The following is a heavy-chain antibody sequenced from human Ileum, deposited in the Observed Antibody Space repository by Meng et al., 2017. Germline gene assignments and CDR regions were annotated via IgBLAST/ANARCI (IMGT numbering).Heavy chain of an antibody. CDR1: GGSVSSAGYQ. CDR3: ARDHWGSLDY. Sequence: HLQEPGQGQVGPSGTLSLICTVSGGSVSSAGYQWGWIRQPPGKGLEWIGYASTNYNPSLKSRVTISLDTSKNQFSLKLSSVTAADTAVYYCARDHWGSLDYWGQGILVTVSS. J-gene: IGHJ4*02. V-gene: IGHV4-61*08. CDR2: AST. D-gene: IGHD7-27*01.